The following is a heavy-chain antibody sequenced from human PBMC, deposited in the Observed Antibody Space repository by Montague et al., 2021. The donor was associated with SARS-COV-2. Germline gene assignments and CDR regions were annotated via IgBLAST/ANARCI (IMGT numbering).Heavy chain of an antibody. CDR1: GGSFSGYY. CDR3: ARLRDGVVPSPILGIGPYLTYYYMDV. J-gene: IGHJ6*03. Sequence: SETLSLTCAVHGGSFSGYYWNWIRQPPGKGLEWIGEINHGGNTNYNPSLKNRLTISVDTSKNQFSLKLTSVAATDTAVYYCARLRDGVVPSPILGIGPYLTYYYMDVGGKGTTVTVSS. D-gene: IGHD2-15*01. V-gene: IGHV4-34*01. CDR2: INHGGNT.